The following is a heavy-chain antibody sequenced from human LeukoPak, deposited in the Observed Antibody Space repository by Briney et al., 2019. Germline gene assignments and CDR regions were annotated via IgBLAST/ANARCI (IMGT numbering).Heavy chain of an antibody. Sequence: ASVKVSCKASGYTSTSYDINWVRQATGQGLEWMGWMNPNSGNTGYAQKFQGRVTMTGNTSLSTAYMELSSLRSEDTAVYYSARGIRSSWYSWFDPWGQGTLVTLSS. D-gene: IGHD6-13*01. CDR2: MNPNSGNT. CDR1: GYTSTSYD. CDR3: ARGIRSSWYSWFDP. J-gene: IGHJ5*02. V-gene: IGHV1-8*01.